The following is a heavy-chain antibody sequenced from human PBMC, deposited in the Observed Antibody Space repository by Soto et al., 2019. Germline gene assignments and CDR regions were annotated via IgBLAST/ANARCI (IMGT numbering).Heavy chain of an antibody. CDR2: MSSDGTNE. CDR3: ARCGYISGCYCYFDF. J-gene: IGHJ4*02. V-gene: IGHV3-30-3*01. D-gene: IGHD6-19*01. Sequence: PGGSLRLSCAASRFTFTTYAMNWVRQAPGKGLEWVALMSSDGTNEHYADSVRGRFTVSRDNSRNTLFLQMNNLRTDDTAVYYCARCGYISGCYCYFDFWGLGTLVPASS. CDR1: RFTFTTYA.